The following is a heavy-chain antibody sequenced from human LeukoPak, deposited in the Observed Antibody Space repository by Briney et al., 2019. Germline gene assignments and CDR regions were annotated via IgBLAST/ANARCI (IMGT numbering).Heavy chain of an antibody. CDR3: ASLHSYCSGGRCYSEYYPSTIDY. V-gene: IGHV4-34*01. J-gene: IGHJ4*02. D-gene: IGHD2-15*01. CDR1: GGSFSGYY. Sequence: PSETLSLTCAVYGGSFSGYYWSWIRQPPGKGLEWIGEINHSGSTKYNPSLKSRVTISVDTSKNQFFLKLSSVTAADTAVYYCASLHSYCSGGRCYSEYYPSTIDYWGQGTLVTVSS. CDR2: INHSGST.